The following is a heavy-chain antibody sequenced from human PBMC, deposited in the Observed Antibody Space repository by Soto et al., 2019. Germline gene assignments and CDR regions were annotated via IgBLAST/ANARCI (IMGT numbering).Heavy chain of an antibody. D-gene: IGHD2-15*01. J-gene: IGHJ4*02. Sequence: PSETLSLTCAVSGGSISSGGYSWSWIRQPPGKGLEWIGYIYHSGSTYYNPSLKSRVTISVDRSKNQFSLKLSPVTAADTAVYYCARGGSGGFDYWGQGTLVTVSS. CDR1: GGSISSGGYS. CDR3: ARGGSGGFDY. V-gene: IGHV4-30-2*01. CDR2: IYHSGST.